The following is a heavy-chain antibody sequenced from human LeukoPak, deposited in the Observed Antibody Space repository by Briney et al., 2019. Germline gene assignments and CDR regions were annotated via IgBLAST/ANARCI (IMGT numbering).Heavy chain of an antibody. J-gene: IGHJ4*02. V-gene: IGHV1-3*01. D-gene: IGHD2-15*01. CDR2: INAGNGNT. CDR1: GYTFTSYA. CDR3: ARVDIGSRDSVG. Sequence: ASVKVSCKASGYTFTSYAMHWVRQAPGQRLEWMGWINAGNGNTKYSQKFQGRVTITRDTSASTAYMELSSLRSEDTAVYYCARVDIGSRDSVGWGQGTLVTVSS.